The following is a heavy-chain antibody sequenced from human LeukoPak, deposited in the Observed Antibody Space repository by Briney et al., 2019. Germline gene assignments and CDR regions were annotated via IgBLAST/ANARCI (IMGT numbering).Heavy chain of an antibody. CDR1: GYTFNAYY. CDR3: ARDPRYNWNDGGAFDI. CDR2: INPKSGGT. V-gene: IGHV1-2*02. Sequence: ASVKVSCKASGYTFNAYYMHWVRQAPGQGLEWMGWINPKSGGTNYAQRFQARVTMTRDTSISIVYMELSRLTSDDTAVYYCARDPRYNWNDGGAFDIWGQGTMVTVSS. J-gene: IGHJ3*02. D-gene: IGHD1-1*01.